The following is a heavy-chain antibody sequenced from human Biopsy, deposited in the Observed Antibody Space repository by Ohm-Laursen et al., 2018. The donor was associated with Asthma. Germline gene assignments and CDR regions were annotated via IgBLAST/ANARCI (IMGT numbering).Heavy chain of an antibody. V-gene: IGHV3-23*01. CDR1: GFTFGDYW. CDR2: ISASGNST. Sequence: SLRLSCTAFGFTFGDYWMSWVRQAPGKGPERVSTISASGNSTYYGDSVKGRFTISRDNSKNTLFLHMNSLRADDTAVYYCAKGMDTFDIWGQGTLVTVSS. D-gene: IGHD5-18*01. CDR3: AKGMDTFDI. J-gene: IGHJ3*02.